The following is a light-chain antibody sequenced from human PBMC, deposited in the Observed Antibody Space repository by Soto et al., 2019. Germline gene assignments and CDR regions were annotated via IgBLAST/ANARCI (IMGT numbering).Light chain of an antibody. J-gene: IGLJ1*01. CDR3: NSQTTSGIRV. Sequence: QSVLAQPASVSGSPGQSIAISCTGTRSDVGAYNYVSWYQQHPGKAPKLMISEVTNRPSGVSDRFSGSKSAYTASLTISGLQAEDEADYYCNSQTTSGIRVFGTGTKVTVL. CDR2: EVT. V-gene: IGLV2-14*01. CDR1: RSDVGAYNY.